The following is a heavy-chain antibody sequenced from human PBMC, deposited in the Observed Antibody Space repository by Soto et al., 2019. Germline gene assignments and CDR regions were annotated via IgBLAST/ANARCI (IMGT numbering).Heavy chain of an antibody. CDR2: ITSSGSNT. Sequence: QVQLVESGGGLVKPGGSLRLSCAASGFTFSGYNMSWIRQAPGKGLEWVSYITSSGSNTFDAESVKGRFTISRDNTMNLLYLQMNSLSAEDTAVYYCARRSTISSAPHFDHWGQGTLVTVSS. CDR1: GFTFSGYN. D-gene: IGHD2-2*01. V-gene: IGHV3-11*01. J-gene: IGHJ4*02. CDR3: ARRSTISSAPHFDH.